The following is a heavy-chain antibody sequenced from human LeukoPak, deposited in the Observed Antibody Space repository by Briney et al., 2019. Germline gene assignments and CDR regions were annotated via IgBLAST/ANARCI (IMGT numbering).Heavy chain of an antibody. CDR3: ARGGPPIYYYYYYMDV. D-gene: IGHD2-15*01. V-gene: IGHV3-21*01. CDR1: GFTFSSYS. Sequence: PGGSLRLSCAASGFTFSSYSMNWVRQAPGKGLEWASSISGSSSYIYYADSVKGRFTISRDNAKHSLYLQMNSLRAEDTAVYYCARGGPPIYYYYYYMDVWGKGTTVTVSS. J-gene: IGHJ6*03. CDR2: ISGSSSYI.